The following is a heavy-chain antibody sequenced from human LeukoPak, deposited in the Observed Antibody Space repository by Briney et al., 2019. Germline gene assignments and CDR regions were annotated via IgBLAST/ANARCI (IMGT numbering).Heavy chain of an antibody. D-gene: IGHD2-8*01. V-gene: IGHV3-23*01. CDR3: AKYAITSRSRFDP. J-gene: IGHJ5*02. CDR2: ISGGGDII. CDR1: GFTFNTHA. Sequence: PRGSLRLSCAASGFTFNTHAMSWVRQAPGKGLEWVSTISGGGDIIYYADSVKGRFTISRDNSKNTLNLQMNSLRAEDTAIYYCAKYAITSRSRFDPWGQGTLVTVSS.